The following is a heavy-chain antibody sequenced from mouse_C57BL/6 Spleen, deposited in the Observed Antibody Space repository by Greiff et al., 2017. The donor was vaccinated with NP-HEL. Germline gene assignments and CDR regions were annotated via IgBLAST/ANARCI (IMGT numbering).Heavy chain of an antibody. CDR3: ARDITTVVGRGFAY. D-gene: IGHD1-1*01. CDR2: ISSGSSNI. V-gene: IGHV5-17*01. J-gene: IGHJ3*01. CDR1: GFTFSDYG. Sequence: EVMLVESGGGLVKPGGSLKLSCAASGFTFSDYGMHWVRQAPEKGLEWVAYISSGSSNIYYADTVKGRFTISRDNAKNTLFLQMTSLRSEDTAMYYCARDITTVVGRGFAYWGQGTLVTVSA.